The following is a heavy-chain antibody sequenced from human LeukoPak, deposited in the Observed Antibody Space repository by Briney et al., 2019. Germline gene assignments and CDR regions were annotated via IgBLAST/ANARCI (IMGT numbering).Heavy chain of an antibody. Sequence: PGGSLRLSCEVSGFIAGYNYMSWVRPAPGKGLEWVSVIYRGDTYYADSVKGRFTISRDDSKNTVFLQMNNLRVEDTAEYFCASYYCSSGSCYFDHWGQGTLVTVSS. CDR2: IYRGDT. V-gene: IGHV3-53*01. CDR3: ASYYCSSGSCYFDH. CDR1: GFIAGYNY. J-gene: IGHJ4*02. D-gene: IGHD2-15*01.